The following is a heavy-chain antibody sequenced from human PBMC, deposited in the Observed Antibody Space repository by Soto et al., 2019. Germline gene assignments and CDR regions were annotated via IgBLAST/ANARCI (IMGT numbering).Heavy chain of an antibody. CDR2: IYYSGST. CDR1: GGSISSGGYY. V-gene: IGHV4-31*03. Sequence: LSLTCTVSGGSISSGGYYWSWIRQHPGKGLEWIGYIYYSGSTYYNPSLKSRVTISVDTSKNQFSLKLSSVTAADTAVYYCARDNKRRITIFGVVPRVYYYGMDVWGQGTTVTVSS. J-gene: IGHJ6*02. D-gene: IGHD3-3*01. CDR3: ARDNKRRITIFGVVPRVYYYGMDV.